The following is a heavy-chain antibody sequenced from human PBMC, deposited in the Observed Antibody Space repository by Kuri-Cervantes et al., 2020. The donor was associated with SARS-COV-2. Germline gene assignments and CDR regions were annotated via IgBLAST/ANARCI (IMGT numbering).Heavy chain of an antibody. CDR1: GYTFTNYG. V-gene: IGHV1-18*04. Sequence: ASVKVSCKASGYTFTNYGISWVRQAPGQGLEWMGWSSGYNGNTNYAQEVQGRVTMTAEISKSTDYMELRRLRSDDTAVYYCARSRHCSSTSCYGGYYMDVWGKGTAVTVSS. CDR3: ARSRHCSSTSCYGGYYMDV. CDR2: SSGYNGNT. D-gene: IGHD2-2*01. J-gene: IGHJ6*03.